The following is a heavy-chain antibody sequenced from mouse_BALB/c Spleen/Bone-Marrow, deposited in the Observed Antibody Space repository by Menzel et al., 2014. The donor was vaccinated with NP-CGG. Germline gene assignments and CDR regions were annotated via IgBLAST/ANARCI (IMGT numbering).Heavy chain of an antibody. V-gene: IGHV14-3*02. Sequence: EVKVEESGAELVKPGASVKLSCTASGFNIKDTYMHWVKQRPEQGLEWIGRIDPANGNTKYDPKFQGKATITADTSSNTAYLQLSSLTSEDTAVYYCARGELYDGSDYWGQGTTLTVSS. CDR1: GFNIKDTY. CDR3: ARGELYDGSDY. CDR2: IDPANGNT. J-gene: IGHJ2*01. D-gene: IGHD2-3*01.